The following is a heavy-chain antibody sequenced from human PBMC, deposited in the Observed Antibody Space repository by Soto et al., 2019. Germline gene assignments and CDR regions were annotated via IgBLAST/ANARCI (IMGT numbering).Heavy chain of an antibody. J-gene: IGHJ5*02. CDR3: AKDGSSWYSATNWFDP. Sequence: GGSLRLSSAASGFPFISYAMSWVRPAPGKGLEWVSAISGSGGSTYYADSVKGRFTISRDNSKNTLYLQMNSLRAEDTAVYYCAKDGSSWYSATNWFDPWGQGNLVTVSS. D-gene: IGHD6-13*01. CDR2: ISGSGGST. CDR1: GFPFISYA. V-gene: IGHV3-23*01.